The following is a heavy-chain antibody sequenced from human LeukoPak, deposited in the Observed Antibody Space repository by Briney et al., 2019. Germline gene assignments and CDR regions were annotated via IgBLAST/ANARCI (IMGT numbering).Heavy chain of an antibody. D-gene: IGHD6-19*01. V-gene: IGHV3-13*01. CDR3: ARADSSGWYRKGLDY. CDR1: GFTFSSYD. Sequence: PGGSLRLSCAASGFTFSSYDMHWVRQATGKGLEWVSAISSVGDTFYAGSVEGRFTISRDNAKKSLYLQMNSLTAGDTAVYYCARADSSGWYRKGLDYWGQGILVTVSS. J-gene: IGHJ4*02. CDR2: ISSVGDT.